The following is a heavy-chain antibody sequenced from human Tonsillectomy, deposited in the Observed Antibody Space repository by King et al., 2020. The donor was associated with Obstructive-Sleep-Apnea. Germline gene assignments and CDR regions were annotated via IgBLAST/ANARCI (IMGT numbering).Heavy chain of an antibody. J-gene: IGHJ4*02. CDR3: ARDNAQGFSYDYGRGFDY. Sequence: VQLVESGGGLVKPGGSLRLSCAASGFTFSSYSMNWVRQAPGKGLEWVSSISSSSSYMYYADSMKGRFTISRDNAKNSLYLQMNSLGAEDTAVYYCARDNAQGFSYDYGRGFDYWGQGTLVTVSS. CDR1: GFTFSSYS. D-gene: IGHD3-16*01. V-gene: IGHV3-21*01. CDR2: ISSSSSYM.